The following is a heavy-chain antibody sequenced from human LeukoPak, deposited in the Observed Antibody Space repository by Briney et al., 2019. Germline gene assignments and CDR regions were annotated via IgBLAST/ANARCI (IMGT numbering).Heavy chain of an antibody. CDR1: GFTFSSYW. D-gene: IGHD6-19*01. V-gene: IGHV3-74*01. J-gene: IGHJ4*02. CDR2: INSDGSST. CDR3: AMRTPTAGTFDY. Sequence: PGGSLRLSCAASGFTFSSYWMHWIRQAPGKGLVWVSRINSDGSSTSYADSVKGRFTISRDNAKNTLYLQMNSLRAEDTAVYYCAMRTPTAGTFDYWGQGTLVIVSS.